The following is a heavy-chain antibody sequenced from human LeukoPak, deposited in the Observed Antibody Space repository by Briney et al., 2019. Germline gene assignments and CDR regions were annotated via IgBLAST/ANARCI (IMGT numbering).Heavy chain of an antibody. CDR1: GGSISSGGYS. Sequence: SETLSLTCAVSGGSISSGGYSWSWIRQPPGKGLEWIGYIYYSGSTNYNPSLKSQVTISVDTSKNQFSLKLSSVTAADTAVYYCARFNVLRYNYYGMDVWGQGTTVTVSS. CDR3: ARFNVLRYNYYGMDV. D-gene: IGHD3-9*01. J-gene: IGHJ6*02. CDR2: IYYSGST. V-gene: IGHV4-61*08.